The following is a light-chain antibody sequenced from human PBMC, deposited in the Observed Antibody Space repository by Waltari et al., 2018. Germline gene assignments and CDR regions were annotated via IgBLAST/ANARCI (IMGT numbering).Light chain of an antibody. J-gene: IGKJ1*01. V-gene: IGKV3-11*01. CDR1: QSVSSS. Sequence: EIVLTQSPATLSLSQGERVTLSCRASQSVSSSLAWYQQKPGQAPRLLFHDVSNRATGIPARFSVSGSGTDFTLTISSLEAEDFAVYYCQQRSNWPPTFGQGTKVEIK. CDR3: QQRSNWPPT. CDR2: DVS.